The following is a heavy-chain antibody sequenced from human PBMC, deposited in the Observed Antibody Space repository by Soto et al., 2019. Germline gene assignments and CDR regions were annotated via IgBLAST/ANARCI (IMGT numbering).Heavy chain of an antibody. CDR1: GGTFSSYA. CDR2: IIPIFGTA. V-gene: IGHV1-69*12. J-gene: IGHJ6*02. D-gene: IGHD3-9*01. Sequence: QVQLVQSGAEVKKPGSSVKVSCKASGGTFSSYAISWVRQAPGQGLEWMGGIIPIFGTANYAQKFQGRVTITADESTSTAYMELSSLRSEDTAVYYCASGHDILTGSLYYYYGMDVWGQWTTVTVSS. CDR3: ASGHDILTGSLYYYYGMDV.